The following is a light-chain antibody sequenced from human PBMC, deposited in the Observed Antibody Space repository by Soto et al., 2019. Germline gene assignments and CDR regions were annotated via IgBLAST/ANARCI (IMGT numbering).Light chain of an antibody. J-gene: IGLJ2*01. V-gene: IGLV2-8*01. CDR2: EVN. Sequence: QSALTQPPSASGSPGQSVTFSCTGTSSDIGAYVSWYQHHPGKAPKLVISEVNKRPSGVPDRFSGSKSGNTASLTVSGLQAEDEAGYYCGSYAGNNIFLFGGGTKLTVL. CDR3: GSYAGNNIFL. CDR1: SSDIGAY.